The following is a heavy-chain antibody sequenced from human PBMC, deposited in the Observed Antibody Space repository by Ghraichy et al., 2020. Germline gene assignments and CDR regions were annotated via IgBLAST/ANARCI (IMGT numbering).Heavy chain of an antibody. J-gene: IGHJ6*02. D-gene: IGHD3-16*01. CDR2: IKNDGSST. V-gene: IGHV3-74*01. CDR1: GFTFSSYW. CDR3: VRDLFGEVQTGMDV. Sequence: GGSLRLSCAASGFTFSSYWMHWVRQAPGKGLVWVSRIKNDGSSTNYADSVKGRFTISRDNAKNTLYLHMNSLRAEDTAVYYCVRDLFGEVQTGMDVWGQGSTVTVSS.